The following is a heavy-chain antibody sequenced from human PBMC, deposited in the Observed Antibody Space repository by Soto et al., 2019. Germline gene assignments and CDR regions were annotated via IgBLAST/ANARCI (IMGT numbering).Heavy chain of an antibody. CDR3: ARMAGPWYFDL. CDR1: GGSFSGFY. CDR2: INHSGSS. J-gene: IGHJ2*01. Sequence: SETLSLTSDIHGGSFSGFYCTWIRQPPGKGLEWIGEINHSGSSNYNPPLKSRVTMSLDTSRNQFSLSLNSVTAADTAVYYCARMAGPWYFDLWGRGTLVTVSS. V-gene: IGHV4-34*01.